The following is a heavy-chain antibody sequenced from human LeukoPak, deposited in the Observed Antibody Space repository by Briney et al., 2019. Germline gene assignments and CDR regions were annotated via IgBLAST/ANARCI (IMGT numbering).Heavy chain of an antibody. Sequence: GGSLRLSCAASGFTFSSYSMNWVRQAPGKGLEWVSYIDSSSGTIYYADSVKGRFTISRDSAKNSLYLQMNSLRAEDTAVYYCARDLDYYDSTWFDPWGQGTLVTVSS. D-gene: IGHD3-22*01. CDR1: GFTFSSYS. CDR2: IDSSSGTI. CDR3: ARDLDYYDSTWFDP. J-gene: IGHJ5*02. V-gene: IGHV3-48*01.